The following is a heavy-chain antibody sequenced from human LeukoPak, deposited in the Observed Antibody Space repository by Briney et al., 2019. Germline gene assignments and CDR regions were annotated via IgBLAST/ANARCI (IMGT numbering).Heavy chain of an antibody. J-gene: IGHJ6*03. CDR2: ISSSSSYI. CDR1: GFTFSSYS. V-gene: IGHV3-21*01. D-gene: IGHD3-22*01. Sequence: GGSLRLSCAASGFTFSSYSMNWVRQAPGKGLGWVSSISSSSSYIYYADSVKGRFTISRDNAKNSLYLQRNSLRAEDTAVYYCARWPQKYYYDSSGYPPPYYYYMDVWGKGTTVTVSS. CDR3: ARWPQKYYYDSSGYPPPYYYYMDV.